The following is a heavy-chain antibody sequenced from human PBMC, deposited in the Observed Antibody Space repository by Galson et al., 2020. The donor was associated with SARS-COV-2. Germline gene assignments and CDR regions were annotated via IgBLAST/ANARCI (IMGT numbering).Heavy chain of an antibody. V-gene: IGHV1-24*01. D-gene: IGHD5-12*01. J-gene: IGHJ3*02. CDR1: GHTLTTLP. CDR2: FDPEDGAP. Sequence: GASLKVSSKVSGHTLTTLPIHWVRQAPGKGLEWVGGFDPEDGAPVYAQRFQGRVNMPDDTTTDTSYMELSSLTSDDTAMYYCATAGVLRGYDLRTLHDGRDIWGQGTKVIVSS. CDR3: ATAGVLRGYDLRTLHDGRDI.